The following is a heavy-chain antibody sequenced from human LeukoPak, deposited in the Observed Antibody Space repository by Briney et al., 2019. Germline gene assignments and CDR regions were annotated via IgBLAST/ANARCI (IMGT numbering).Heavy chain of an antibody. CDR3: ARGQGGQQVIIDS. J-gene: IGHJ4*02. V-gene: IGHV3-33*01. CDR1: GFTFSRYG. Sequence: GGSLRLSCAASGFTFSRYGMHWVRQAPGQARECLGMKWHDESSNYYADSVKGRFTISRDTSNNTLYLQMNSLRVEDTAMYYCARGQGGQQVIIDSWGQGTLVTVSS. D-gene: IGHD2-21*01. CDR2: KWHDESSN.